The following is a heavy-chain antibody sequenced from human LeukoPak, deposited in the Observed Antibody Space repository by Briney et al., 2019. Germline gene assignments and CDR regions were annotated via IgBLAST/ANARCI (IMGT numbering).Heavy chain of an antibody. D-gene: IGHD6-19*01. J-gene: IGHJ4*02. CDR1: GGSISSYY. V-gene: IGHV4-59*12. CDR3: ARDYDSSGWTTGFDY. CDR2: ISNSGST. Sequence: SETLSLTCTVSGGSISSYYWSWIRKPPGKGLEWIAYISNSGSTYYNPSLKSRVTMLADTSKNQFSLKLTSVTAADTAVYYCARDYDSSGWTTGFDYWGQGALVSVSS.